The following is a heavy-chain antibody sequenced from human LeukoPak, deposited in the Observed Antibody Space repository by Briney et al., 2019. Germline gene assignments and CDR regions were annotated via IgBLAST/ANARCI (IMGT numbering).Heavy chain of an antibody. CDR1: GGSISGYY. D-gene: IGHD1-7*01. CDR3: ARTFNWNYANFDY. J-gene: IGHJ4*02. V-gene: IGHV4-59*01. Sequence: SETLSLTCTVSGGSISGYYWNWIRQPPGRGLEGIGYIYYSGSTNYNPSLKSRVTISLDTSKKQFSLKLSSVTAADTAVYYCARTFNWNYANFDYWGQGTLVTVSS. CDR2: IYYSGST.